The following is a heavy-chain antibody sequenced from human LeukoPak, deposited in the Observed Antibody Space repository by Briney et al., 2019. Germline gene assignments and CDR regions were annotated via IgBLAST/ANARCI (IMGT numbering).Heavy chain of an antibody. CDR2: ISSSSSYT. J-gene: IGHJ3*02. V-gene: IGHV3-11*06. D-gene: IGHD6-13*01. CDR3: ARAAAGLSAFDI. CDR1: GFTFSDYY. Sequence: GGSLRLSCAASGFTFSDYYMSWIRQAPGKGLEWVSYISSSSSYTNYTDSVKGRFTISRDNAKNSLYLQMNSLRAEDTAVYYCARAAAGLSAFDIWGQGTMVTVSS.